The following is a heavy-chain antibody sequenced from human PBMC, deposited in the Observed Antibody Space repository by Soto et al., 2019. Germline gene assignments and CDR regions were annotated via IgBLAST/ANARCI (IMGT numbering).Heavy chain of an antibody. V-gene: IGHV3-23*01. J-gene: IGHJ4*02. Sequence: EVQLLESGGGLVQPGESLRLSCAASGFTFSSYDMSWVRQVPGKGLEWVSVISGSDDSTYYADSVKGRFTISRNNSKNTLYLQMNSLRAEDTAVYYCAKRFSSSTFDYWGQGTLVTVSS. CDR2: ISGSDDST. CDR1: GFTFSSYD. CDR3: AKRFSSSTFDY. D-gene: IGHD6-6*01.